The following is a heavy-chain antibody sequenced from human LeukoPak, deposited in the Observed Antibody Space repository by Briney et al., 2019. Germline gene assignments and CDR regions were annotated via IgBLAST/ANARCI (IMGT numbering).Heavy chain of an antibody. CDR2: IKPDGSEK. CDR1: GFTFTNYW. D-gene: IGHD3-10*01. J-gene: IGHJ4*02. CDR3: ARDYYYGSGSYLK. V-gene: IGHV3-7*01. Sequence: GGSLRLSCAASGFTFTNYWMSCVRQTPGKGLEWVANIKPDGSEKYYVDSVKGRFTISRDNAKNSLYLQMNSLRAEDTAVYYCARDYYYGSGSYLKWGQGSLVTVSS.